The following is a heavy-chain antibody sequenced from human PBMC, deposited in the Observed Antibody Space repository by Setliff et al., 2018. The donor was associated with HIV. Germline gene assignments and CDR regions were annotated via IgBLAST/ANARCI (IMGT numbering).Heavy chain of an antibody. V-gene: IGHV3-21*01. J-gene: IGHJ4*02. D-gene: IGHD3-3*01. CDR1: GFTFSSYS. CDR3: ARDVSWRVRTYIDY. Sequence: GESLKISCAASGFTFSSYSMNWVRQAPGKGLEWVSYISSSSSYTHYADSVKGRFTISRDNAKNSLYLQMNSLTAEDTAVYYCARDVSWRVRTYIDYWGQGALVTVSS. CDR2: ISSSSSYT.